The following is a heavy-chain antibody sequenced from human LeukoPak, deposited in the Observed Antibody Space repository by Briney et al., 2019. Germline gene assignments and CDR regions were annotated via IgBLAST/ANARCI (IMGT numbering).Heavy chain of an antibody. Sequence: GASVKVSCKASGYTFTGYYMHWVRQAPGQGLEWRGWINPNSGGTNYAQKFQGRVTMTRDTSISTAYMELSRLRSDDTAVYYCARVKVRIAAAGIRYYFDHWGQGTLVTVSS. CDR1: GYTFTGYY. CDR2: INPNSGGT. V-gene: IGHV1-2*02. J-gene: IGHJ4*02. D-gene: IGHD6-13*01. CDR3: ARVKVRIAAAGIRYYFDH.